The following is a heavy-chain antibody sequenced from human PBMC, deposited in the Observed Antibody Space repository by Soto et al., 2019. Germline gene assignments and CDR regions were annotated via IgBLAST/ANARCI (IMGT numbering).Heavy chain of an antibody. CDR1: GGTFSSYA. Sequence: QVQLVQSGAEVKKPGSSVKVSCKASGGTFSSYAISWVRQAPGQGLEWMGGIIPIFGTANYAQKFQGRVTITAYESTSTAYMELSSLRTEDTAVYYCARPVLGWELRDAFDIWGQGTMVTVSS. CDR2: IIPIFGTA. V-gene: IGHV1-69*01. J-gene: IGHJ3*02. CDR3: ARPVLGWELRDAFDI. D-gene: IGHD1-26*01.